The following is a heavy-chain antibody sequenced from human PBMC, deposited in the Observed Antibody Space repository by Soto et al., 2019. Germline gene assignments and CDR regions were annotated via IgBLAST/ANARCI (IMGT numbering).Heavy chain of an antibody. J-gene: IGHJ6*02. Sequence: QVQLQESGPGLVKPSQTLSLTCTVSGSSISSGGYYWSWIRQHPGKGLEWIGYIYYSGSTYYNPSLKSRVTISVDTSKNQFSLKLSSVTAADTAVYYCARDSPRIHYGMDVWGQGTTVTVSS. CDR1: GSSISSGGYY. V-gene: IGHV4-31*03. CDR2: IYYSGST. CDR3: ARDSPRIHYGMDV.